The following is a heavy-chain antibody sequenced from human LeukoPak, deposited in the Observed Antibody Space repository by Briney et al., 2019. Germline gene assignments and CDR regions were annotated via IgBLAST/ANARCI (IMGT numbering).Heavy chain of an antibody. Sequence: ASVKVSCKASGYTFTGYYMHWVRQAPGQGLEWMGWINPNSGGTNYAQKFQGRVTMTRDTSISTAYMVLSRLRSDDTAVYYCARDYPNYYYYYGMDVWGQGTTVTVSS. J-gene: IGHJ6*02. V-gene: IGHV1-2*02. CDR3: ARDYPNYYYYYGMDV. CDR2: INPNSGGT. CDR1: GYTFTGYY.